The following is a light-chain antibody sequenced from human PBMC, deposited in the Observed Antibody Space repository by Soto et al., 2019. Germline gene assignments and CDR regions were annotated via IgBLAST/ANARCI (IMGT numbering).Light chain of an antibody. Sequence: QSALTQPASVSGSPGQSITISCTGTSSDVGAYKYVSWYQQHPGKAPKLMIYEVTNRPSGVSNRFAGSKSGNTASLTISGLQAEYEGDYYCCAYTGSDTLVVFGGGNKLTVL. CDR1: SSDVGAYKY. CDR3: CAYTGSDTLVV. CDR2: EVT. J-gene: IGLJ2*01. V-gene: IGLV2-14*01.